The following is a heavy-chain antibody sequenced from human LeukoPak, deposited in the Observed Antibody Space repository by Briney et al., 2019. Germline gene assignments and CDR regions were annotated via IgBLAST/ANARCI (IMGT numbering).Heavy chain of an antibody. CDR3: AGSWSPYDAFDI. D-gene: IGHD6-13*01. Sequence: GGSLRLSCAATGFTFSSYEMNWVRQAPGKGLEWVSYISNSGSIIYYADSVKGRFTISRDNAMSSLYLQMNSLRAEDTAVYYCAGSWSPYDAFDIWGQGTMVGVSS. V-gene: IGHV3-48*03. CDR2: ISNSGSII. J-gene: IGHJ3*02. CDR1: GFTFSSYE.